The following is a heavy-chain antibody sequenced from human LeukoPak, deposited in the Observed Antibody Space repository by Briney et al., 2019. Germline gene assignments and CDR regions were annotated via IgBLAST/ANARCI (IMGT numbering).Heavy chain of an antibody. J-gene: IGHJ4*02. CDR1: GFTFSSYA. V-gene: IGHV3-23*01. CDR2: ISGSGGST. CDR3: AKDPVDYYDSSGYYSLGKGGY. D-gene: IGHD3-22*01. Sequence: PGGSLRLSCAASGFTFSSYAMSWVRQAPGKGLEWVSAISGSGGSTYYADSVKGRFTISRDNSKNTLYLQMNSLRAEDTAVYYCAKDPVDYYDSSGYYSLGKGGYWGQGTLVTVSS.